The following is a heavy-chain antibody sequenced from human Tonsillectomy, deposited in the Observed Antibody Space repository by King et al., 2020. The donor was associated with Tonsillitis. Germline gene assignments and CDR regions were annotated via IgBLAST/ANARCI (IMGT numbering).Heavy chain of an antibody. V-gene: IGHV3-30*02. CDR3: AKDRDSCDYEPLDH. CDR1: GFTFSSYG. J-gene: IGHJ4*02. CDR2: ISYDGSNK. D-gene: IGHD4-17*01. Sequence: HVQLVESGGGVVQSGGSLRISCAASGFTFSSYGIHWVRQAPGKGLEWVAYISYDGSNKYYADAVKGRFTISRDISKNTVYLQMSSLRVEDTAVFYCAKDRDSCDYEPLDHWGQGALVTVS.